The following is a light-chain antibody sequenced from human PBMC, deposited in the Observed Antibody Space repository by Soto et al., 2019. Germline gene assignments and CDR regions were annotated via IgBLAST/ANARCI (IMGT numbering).Light chain of an antibody. CDR2: DAS. CDR3: QQLKSYPLT. Sequence: ETMMTQSPDTLSVSLGERATLSCRASQSLRSSLAWYQQKPGQAPRLLIYDASTRATGIPARFSGSGSGTEFALTISSLQPEDSATYYCQQLKSYPLTFGGGTKVDIK. V-gene: IGKV3-15*01. J-gene: IGKJ4*01. CDR1: QSLRSS.